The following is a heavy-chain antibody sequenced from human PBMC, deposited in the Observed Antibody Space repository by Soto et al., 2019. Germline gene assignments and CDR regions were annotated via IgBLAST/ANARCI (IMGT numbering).Heavy chain of an antibody. Sequence: EVKLVESGGGLVQPGGSLRLSCAASGFSFSDHYMDWVRQAPGKGLEWVGRTRNKANSYSTEYAASVKGRFKISRDESLDSLYMQMNRLKTEDTAVYYCASTSGDYRDFKHWGQGTLVTVSS. CDR3: ASTSGDYRDFKH. J-gene: IGHJ1*01. CDR2: TRNKANSYST. D-gene: IGHD4-17*01. CDR1: GFSFSDHY. V-gene: IGHV3-72*01.